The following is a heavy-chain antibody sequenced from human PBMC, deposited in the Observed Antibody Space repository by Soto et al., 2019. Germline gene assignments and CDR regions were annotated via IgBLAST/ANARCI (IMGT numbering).Heavy chain of an antibody. CDR3: ARGAGDYNLNLFDP. D-gene: IGHD4-17*01. V-gene: IGHV4-61*01. J-gene: IGHJ5*02. Sequence: SETLSLTCTVSGGSVSSGSYYWSWIRQPPGKGLEWIGYIYYSGSTNYNPSLKSRVTISVDTSKNQFSLKLSSVTAADTAVYYCARGAGDYNLNLFDPWGQGTLVTVSS. CDR2: IYYSGST. CDR1: GGSVSSGSYY.